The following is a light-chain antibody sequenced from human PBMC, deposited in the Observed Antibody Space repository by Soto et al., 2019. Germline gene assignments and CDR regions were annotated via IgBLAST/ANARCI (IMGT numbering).Light chain of an antibody. CDR1: QGMRDA. J-gene: IGKJ1*01. CDR2: SAA. CDR3: RQHNSYPQT. V-gene: IGKV1-17*01. Sequence: DIQMTQSPSSLSASVGDRVTITCRASQGMRDALGWYQQKPGKAPKRLIYSAASLQSGGPSRFSGSGSGTDFTLTISSLQPEDFATSYGRQHNSYPQTFGQGTKVEIK.